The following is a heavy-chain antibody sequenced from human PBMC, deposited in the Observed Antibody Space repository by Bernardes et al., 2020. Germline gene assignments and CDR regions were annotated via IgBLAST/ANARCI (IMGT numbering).Heavy chain of an antibody. V-gene: IGHV4-59*01. CDR3: ARGGISAGILNCMDV. CDR2: FYYSGHT. CDR1: GDSLSSSY. Sequence: SEPLSLTCSVSGDSLSSSYWNWIRQAPGRGLEWIGSFYYSGHTNYNPSLRSRVTMSADTAKNQVSLRLSSVTAADTAVYYCARGGISAGILNCMDVWGKGTTVTVSS. J-gene: IGHJ6*03. D-gene: IGHD6-13*01.